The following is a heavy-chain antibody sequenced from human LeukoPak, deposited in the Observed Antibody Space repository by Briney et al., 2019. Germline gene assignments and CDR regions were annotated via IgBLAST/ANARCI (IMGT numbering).Heavy chain of an antibody. V-gene: IGHV1-46*01. Sequence: ASVKVSRKASGYTFTSYYMHWVRQAPGQGLEWMGIINPSGGSTSYAQKFQGRVTMTRDTSTSTVYMELSSLRSEDTAVYYCARTHTLWFGELFTTLDYYYYYGMDVWGQGTTVTVSS. CDR3: ARTHTLWFGELFTTLDYYYYYGMDV. J-gene: IGHJ6*02. D-gene: IGHD3-10*01. CDR1: GYTFTSYY. CDR2: INPSGGST.